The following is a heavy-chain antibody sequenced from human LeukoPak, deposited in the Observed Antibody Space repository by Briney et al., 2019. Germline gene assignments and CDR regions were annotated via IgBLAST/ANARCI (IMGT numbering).Heavy chain of an antibody. V-gene: IGHV3-11*04. D-gene: IGHD4-17*01. Sequence: GGSLRLSCAASGFTFSDYYMSWIRQAPGKGLEWVSYISSSGSTIYYADSVKGRFTISRDNAKNSLYLQMNSLRAGDTAVYYCARNYGDYWNWGFDPWGQGTLVTVSS. CDR1: GFTFSDYY. CDR2: ISSSGSTI. J-gene: IGHJ5*02. CDR3: ARNYGDYWNWGFDP.